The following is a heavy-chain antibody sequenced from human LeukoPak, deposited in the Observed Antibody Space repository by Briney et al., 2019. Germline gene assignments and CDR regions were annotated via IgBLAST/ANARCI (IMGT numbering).Heavy chain of an antibody. CDR2: IYYSGGT. J-gene: IGHJ4*02. Sequence: SQTLSLTCTVSGGSISSSSYYWGWIRQSPGKGLEWIGSIYYSGGTFYNPSLKSRVTISVDTSKNQFSLKLSSVTAADTAIYYCARDQDYYGSGSYGPDHWGQGTQVTVSS. D-gene: IGHD3-10*01. V-gene: IGHV4-39*07. CDR3: ARDQDYYGSGSYGPDH. CDR1: GGSISSSSYY.